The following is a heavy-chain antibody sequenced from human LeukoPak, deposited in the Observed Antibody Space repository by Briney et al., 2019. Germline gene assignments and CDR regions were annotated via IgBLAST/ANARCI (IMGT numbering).Heavy chain of an antibody. V-gene: IGHV5-51*01. CDR1: GYTFTNYW. CDR3: ARQPSMISISGAFDI. CDR2: IHPGDSDT. D-gene: IGHD3-22*01. Sequence: GESLKISCKGSGYTFTNYWIGWVRQMPGKGLEWMGIIHPGDSDTRYSPSFQGQVTISADKSISTAYLQWSSLKASDTAIYYCARQPSMISISGAFDIWGQGTMVTVSS. J-gene: IGHJ3*02.